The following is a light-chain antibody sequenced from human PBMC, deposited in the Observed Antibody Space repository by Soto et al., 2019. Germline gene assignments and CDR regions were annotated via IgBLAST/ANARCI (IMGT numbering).Light chain of an antibody. J-gene: IGLJ3*02. CDR3: AAWDDSLNGPV. V-gene: IGLV1-44*01. CDR1: GSNIGSNT. Sequence: QSVLTQPPSVSGTPGQRVTISCSGSGSNIGSNTVSWYQQLPGTAPKLLIYSNDQRPSGVPDRFSDSKSGTSDSLVISGLQSEDEADYYCAAWDDSLNGPVFGGGTKLTVL. CDR2: SND.